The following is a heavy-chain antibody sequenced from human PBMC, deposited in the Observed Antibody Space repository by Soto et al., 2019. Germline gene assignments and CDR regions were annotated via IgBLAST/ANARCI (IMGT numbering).Heavy chain of an antibody. V-gene: IGHV3-30*03. J-gene: IGHJ4*02. CDR3: TGEVASGY. CDR2: ISRDGGTK. CDR1: GFTVSTYG. Sequence: QVQLVESGGGVVQPGRSLRLSCAVSGFTVSTYGMHWVRQAPGKGLEWVAVISRDGGTKYYADSVKGRFTISRDNSRNTPFLEMNRLRGDDRAVYYCTGEVASGYWGQGTLVTVSS. D-gene: IGHD2-8*02.